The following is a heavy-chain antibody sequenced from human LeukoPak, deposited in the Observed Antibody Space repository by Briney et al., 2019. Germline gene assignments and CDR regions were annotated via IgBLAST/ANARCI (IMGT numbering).Heavy chain of an antibody. CDR1: GGSISSYY. CDR2: IYTSGST. D-gene: IGHD6-13*01. V-gene: IGHV4-4*09. Sequence: PSETLSLTCTVSGGSISSYYWSWIRQPPGKGLEWIGYIYTSGSTNYNPSLTSRVTISVDTSKNQFSLKLSSVTAADTAVYYCARHPFAAAGTRAYYMDVWGKGTTVTVSS. J-gene: IGHJ6*03. CDR3: ARHPFAAAGTRAYYMDV.